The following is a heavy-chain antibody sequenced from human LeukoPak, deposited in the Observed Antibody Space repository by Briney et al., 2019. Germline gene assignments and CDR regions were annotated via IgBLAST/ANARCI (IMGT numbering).Heavy chain of an antibody. J-gene: IGHJ4*02. V-gene: IGHV1-69*05. CDR2: IIPIFGTA. Sequence: GSSVKVSCKASGGTFSSYAISWVRQAPGQGLEWMGGIIPIFGTANYAQKFQGGVTITTDESTSTAYMELSSLRSEDTAVYYCARSRAVLSVSGIADLHYFDYWGQGTLVTVSS. CDR3: ARSRAVLSVSGIADLHYFDY. CDR1: GGTFSSYA. D-gene: IGHD6-13*01.